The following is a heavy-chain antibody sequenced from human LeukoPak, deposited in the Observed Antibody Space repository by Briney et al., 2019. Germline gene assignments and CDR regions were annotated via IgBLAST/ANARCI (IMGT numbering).Heavy chain of an antibody. V-gene: IGHV4-34*01. CDR1: GGSFSGYY. J-gene: IGHJ4*02. Sequence: SETLSLTCAVYGGSFSGYYWSWIRQPPGKGLEWIGEINHSGSTNYNPSLKSRVTISVDTSKNQFSLKLSSVTAADTAVYYCARGDGYVGYWGQGTLVTVSS. D-gene: IGHD5-24*01. CDR3: ARGDGYVGY. CDR2: INHSGST.